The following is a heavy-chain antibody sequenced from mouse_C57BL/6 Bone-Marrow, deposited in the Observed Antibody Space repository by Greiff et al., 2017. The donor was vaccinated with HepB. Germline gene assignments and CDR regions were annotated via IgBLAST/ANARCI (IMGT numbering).Heavy chain of an antibody. V-gene: IGHV5-17*01. J-gene: IGHJ4*01. D-gene: IGHD1-1*01. CDR1: GFTFSDYG. CDR2: ISSGSSTI. Sequence: EVKVVESGGGLVKPGGSLKLSCAASGFTFSDYGMHWVRQAPEKGLEWVAYISSGSSTIYYADTVKGRFTISRDNAKNTLFLQMTSLRSEDTAMYYCARGGYGSVYAMDYWGQGTSVTVSS. CDR3: ARGGYGSVYAMDY.